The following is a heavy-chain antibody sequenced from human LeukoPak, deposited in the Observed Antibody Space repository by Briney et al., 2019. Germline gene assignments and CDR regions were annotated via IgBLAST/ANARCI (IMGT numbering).Heavy chain of an antibody. CDR1: GYSFTSYW. CDR3: ARAYYYDSSGYYFGLYYFDY. Sequence: GESLKISCKGSGYSFTSYWIGWARQMPGKGLEWMGIIYPGDSDTRYSPSFQGQVTISADKSISTAYLQWSSLKASDTAMYYCARAYYYDSSGYYFGLYYFDYWGQGTLVTVSS. CDR2: IYPGDSDT. D-gene: IGHD3-22*01. V-gene: IGHV5-51*01. J-gene: IGHJ4*02.